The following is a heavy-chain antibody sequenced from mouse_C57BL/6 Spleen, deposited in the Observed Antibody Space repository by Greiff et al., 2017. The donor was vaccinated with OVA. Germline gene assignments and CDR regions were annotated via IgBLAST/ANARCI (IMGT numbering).Heavy chain of an antibody. CDR2: IWSGGST. V-gene: IGHV2-2*01. Sequence: VKLMESGPGLVQPSQSLSITCTVSGFSLTSYGVHWVRQSPGKGLEWLGVIWSGGSTDYNAAFISRLSISKDNSKSQVFFKMNSLQADDTAIYYCAREYDGFFAYWGQGTLVTVSA. CDR1: GFSLTSYG. D-gene: IGHD2-12*01. J-gene: IGHJ3*01. CDR3: AREYDGFFAY.